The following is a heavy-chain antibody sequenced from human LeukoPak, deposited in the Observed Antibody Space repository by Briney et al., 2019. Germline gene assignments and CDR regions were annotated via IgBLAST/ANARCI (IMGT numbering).Heavy chain of an antibody. CDR2: INHSGST. CDR3: ARRRYSSGWYDY. J-gene: IGHJ4*02. Sequence: SETLSLTCAVYGGSFNGYYWSWIRQPPGKGLEWIGEINHSGSTDYNPSLKSRVTISVDTSKNQFSLKLSSVTAADTAVYYCARRRYSSGWYDYWGQGTLVTVSS. CDR1: GGSFNGYY. D-gene: IGHD6-19*01. V-gene: IGHV4-34*01.